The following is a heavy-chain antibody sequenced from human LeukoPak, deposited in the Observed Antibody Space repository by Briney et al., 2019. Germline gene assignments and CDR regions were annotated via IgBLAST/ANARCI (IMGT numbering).Heavy chain of an antibody. D-gene: IGHD1-26*01. Sequence: ASVKVSCKASGYTFTDYYMHWVRQAPGQGLEWMGWINPRSGGTNYAQKFQGRVTMTRDTSISAAYMDLSRLISDDTAVYYCASGGQATWEFEGNHDAFDIWGQGTMVTVSS. CDR3: ASGGQATWEFEGNHDAFDI. CDR2: INPRSGGT. V-gene: IGHV1-2*02. J-gene: IGHJ3*02. CDR1: GYTFTDYY.